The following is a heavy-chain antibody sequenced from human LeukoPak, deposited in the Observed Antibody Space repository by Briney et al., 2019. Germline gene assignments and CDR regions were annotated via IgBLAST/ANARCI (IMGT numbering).Heavy chain of an antibody. J-gene: IGHJ4*02. V-gene: IGHV3-74*01. CDR1: GFTFSSYW. CDR3: ARVLEGVTRPGFDS. D-gene: IGHD1-26*01. CDR2: INSDGSDT. Sequence: PGGSLRLSCAGSGFTFSSYWMHWVRQTPGKGLVWVSRINSDGSDTSYADSVKGRFTISRDNAKNTLYLRMNSLGAEDTAVYYCARVLEGVTRPGFDSWGQGTLVTVSS.